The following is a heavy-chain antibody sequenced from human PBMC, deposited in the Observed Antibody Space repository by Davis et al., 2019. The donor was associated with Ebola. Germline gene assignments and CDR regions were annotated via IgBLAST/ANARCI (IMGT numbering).Heavy chain of an antibody. J-gene: IGHJ3*02. D-gene: IGHD3-22*01. CDR2: IYSGGST. Sequence: GESLKISCAASGFTVSSNYMSWVRQAPGKGLEWVSVIYSGGSTYYADSVKGRFTISIDNSKNTLYLQMNSLRAEDTAVYYCARVDTMMGNAFDIWGQGTMVTVSS. CDR1: GFTVSSNY. CDR3: ARVDTMMGNAFDI. V-gene: IGHV3-53*01.